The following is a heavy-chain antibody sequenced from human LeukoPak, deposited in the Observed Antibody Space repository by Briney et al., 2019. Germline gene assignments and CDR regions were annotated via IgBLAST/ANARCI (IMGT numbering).Heavy chain of an antibody. D-gene: IGHD6-13*01. CDR2: INHSGST. CDR3: AKRYSSSWYHYYYGMDV. J-gene: IGHJ6*02. CDR1: GGSFSGYY. V-gene: IGHV4-34*01. Sequence: SETLSLTCAVYGGSFSGYYWSWIRQPPGKGLEWIGEINHSGSTNYNPSLKSRVTISVDTSKNQFSLKLSSVTAADTAAYYCAKRYSSSWYHYYYGMDVWGQGTTVTVSS.